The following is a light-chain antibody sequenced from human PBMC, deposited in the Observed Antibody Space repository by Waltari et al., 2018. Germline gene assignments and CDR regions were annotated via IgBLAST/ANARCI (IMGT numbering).Light chain of an antibody. Sequence: DIVMTQSPDSLAVSLGERATINCKSSQSVFYSSNNNNQLGWYQQKPGQPPKLIIYWAFTRAAGVPDRFSGSGSGTDFTLTISSLQAEDVGVYYCQQYYSTPFTFGPGTKVDIK. V-gene: IGKV4-1*01. CDR1: QSVFYSSNNNNQ. CDR3: QQYYSTPFT. CDR2: WAF. J-gene: IGKJ3*01.